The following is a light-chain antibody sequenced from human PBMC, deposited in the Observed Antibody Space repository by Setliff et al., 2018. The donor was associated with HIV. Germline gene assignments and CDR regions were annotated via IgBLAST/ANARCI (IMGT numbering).Light chain of an antibody. CDR3: SSYKFGSTLV. Sequence: QSALTQPASVSGSPGQSITISCTGTSDDIGYYNYVSWYQQHPGKAPKILIYDVGNRPSGISDRFSGSKSGNTASLTISGLQAEDEADYYCSSYKFGSTLVFGVGTKVTVL. J-gene: IGLJ1*01. CDR1: SDDIGYYNY. CDR2: DVG. V-gene: IGLV2-14*03.